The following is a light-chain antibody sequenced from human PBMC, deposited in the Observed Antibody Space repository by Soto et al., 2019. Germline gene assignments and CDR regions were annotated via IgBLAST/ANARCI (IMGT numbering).Light chain of an antibody. CDR3: QQRSDWPLT. CDR1: QSLSSY. V-gene: IGKV3-11*01. Sequence: EIVLTQSPATLSLCPGERATLSCRASQSLSSYLAWYQQKRGQAPRLLIYDASKRATGIPARFSGSGSGTDFTLSISSLEPEDFAVYYCQQRSDWPLTFGGGTKVEIK. J-gene: IGKJ4*01. CDR2: DAS.